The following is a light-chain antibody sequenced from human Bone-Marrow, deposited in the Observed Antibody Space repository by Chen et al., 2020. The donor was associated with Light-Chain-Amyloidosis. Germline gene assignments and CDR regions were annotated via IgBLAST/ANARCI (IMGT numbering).Light chain of an antibody. CDR2: DDS. CDR3: QVWDRSSDRPV. J-gene: IGLJ3*02. Sequence: SYVLTQPSSVSVAPGQTATIACGGNNIGSTSVHWYQQTPAQAPLLVVYDDSDRPSGIPERLSGANSGNTATLTISRVEAGDEAAYYCQVWDRSSDRPVFGGGTKLTVL. V-gene: IGLV3-21*02. CDR1: NIGSTS.